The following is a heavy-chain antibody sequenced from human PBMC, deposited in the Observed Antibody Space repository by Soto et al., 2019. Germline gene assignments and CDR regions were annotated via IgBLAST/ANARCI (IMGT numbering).Heavy chain of an antibody. CDR2: ISSSSSTI. V-gene: IGHV3-48*02. CDR1: GFTFSSYS. Sequence: GGSLRLSCAASGFTFSSYSMNWVRQAPGKGLEWVSYISSSSSTIYYADSVKGRFTISRDNAKNSLYLQMNSLRDEDTAVYYCARDRGTQEVGATSNYYYYMDVWGKGTTVTVSS. D-gene: IGHD1-26*01. CDR3: ARDRGTQEVGATSNYYYYMDV. J-gene: IGHJ6*03.